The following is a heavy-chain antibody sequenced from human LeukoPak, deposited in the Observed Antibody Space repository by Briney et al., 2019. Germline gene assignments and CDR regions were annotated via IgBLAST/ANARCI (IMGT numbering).Heavy chain of an antibody. D-gene: IGHD1-26*01. Sequence: GGSLRLSCAASGFTFTKFGTSWVRQAPGKGLEWVGRIKSKTDGGTTDYAAPVKGRFTISRDDSKNTLYLQMNSLKTEDTAVYYCTTGREASFDYWGQGTLVTVSS. J-gene: IGHJ4*02. CDR3: TTGREASFDY. V-gene: IGHV3-15*01. CDR1: GFTFTKFG. CDR2: IKSKTDGGTT.